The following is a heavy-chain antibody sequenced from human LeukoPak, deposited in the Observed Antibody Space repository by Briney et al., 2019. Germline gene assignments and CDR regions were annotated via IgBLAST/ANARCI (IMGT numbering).Heavy chain of an antibody. D-gene: IGHD2/OR15-2a*01. V-gene: IGHV4-61*02. CDR1: GGSISSDIFY. CDR3: AMSNSVIRFDY. Sequence: KTSQTLSLTCTVSGGSISSDIFYWSWIRQPAGKGLEWIGRISTNGNTNYNPSLKSRVTISVDTSKNQFSLILNSVTAADTAVYYCAMSNSVIRFDYWGQGTLVTASS. CDR2: ISTNGNT. J-gene: IGHJ4*02.